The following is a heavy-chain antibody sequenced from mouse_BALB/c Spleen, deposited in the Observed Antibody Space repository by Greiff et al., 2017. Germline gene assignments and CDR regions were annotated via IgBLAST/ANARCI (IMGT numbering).Heavy chain of an antibody. J-gene: IGHJ4*01. D-gene: IGHD1-1*02. CDR3: TRGDYGPHYAMDY. V-gene: IGHV1S127*01. CDR1: GYTFTSYW. Sequence: QVQLQQPGAELVKPGASVKMSCKASGYTFTSYWMHWVKQRPGQGLEWIGVIDPSDSYTSYNQKFKGKATLTVDTSSSTAYMQLSSLTSEDSAVYYCTRGDYGPHYAMDYWGQGTSVTVSS. CDR2: IDPSDSYT.